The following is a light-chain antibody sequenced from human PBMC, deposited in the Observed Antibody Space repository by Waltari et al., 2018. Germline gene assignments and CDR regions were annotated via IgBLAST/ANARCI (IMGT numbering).Light chain of an antibody. CDR1: SSNLGSNS. Sequence: QSVLTQSHPVSATPGQRVTISCSGSSSNLGSNSVNWYQHVPGAAPRLLIYSNNRRPSGVPDRFSGSKSGTSASLAISGLQSEDEAHYYCATWDSDVNAWLFGGGTKVTVL. CDR2: SNN. V-gene: IGLV1-44*01. CDR3: ATWDSDVNAWL. J-gene: IGLJ2*01.